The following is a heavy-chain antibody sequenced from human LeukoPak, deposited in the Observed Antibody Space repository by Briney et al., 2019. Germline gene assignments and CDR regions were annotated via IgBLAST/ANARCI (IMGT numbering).Heavy chain of an antibody. Sequence: PSETLSRTCAVYGGSFSGYYWGWIRQPPGKGLEWIGSIYYSGSTYYNPSLKSRVTISVDTSKNQFSLKLSSVTAADTAVYYCVSGGLQIAAAGKTDAFDIWGQGTMVTVSS. V-gene: IGHV4-34*01. D-gene: IGHD6-13*01. J-gene: IGHJ3*02. CDR3: VSGGLQIAAAGKTDAFDI. CDR2: IYYSGST. CDR1: GGSFSGYY.